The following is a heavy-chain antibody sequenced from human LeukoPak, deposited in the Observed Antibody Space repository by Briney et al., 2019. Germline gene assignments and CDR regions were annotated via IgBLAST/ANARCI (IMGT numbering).Heavy chain of an antibody. D-gene: IGHD2-2*03. CDR1: GGTFSSYA. Sequence: SVKVSCKASGGTFSSYAISWVRQAPGQGLEWMGGIIPIFGTANYAQKFQGRVTMTADESTSTAYMELSSLRSEDTAVYYCARTDLGNVAFDYWGQGTLVTVSS. V-gene: IGHV1-69*13. J-gene: IGHJ4*02. CDR2: IIPIFGTA. CDR3: ARTDLGNVAFDY.